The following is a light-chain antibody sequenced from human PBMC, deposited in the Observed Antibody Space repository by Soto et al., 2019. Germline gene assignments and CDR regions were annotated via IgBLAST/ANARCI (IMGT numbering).Light chain of an antibody. CDR1: QGIGDT. CDR2: GAS. V-gene: IGKV3-15*01. CDR3: QQCHKWPRIT. J-gene: IGKJ5*01. Sequence: EIVMTQSPATLSVSPGEGATLSCRASQGIGDTLAWYQQKPGQAPRLLIYGASTRAAGVPARFSGSGSGTEFTLTISSLESEDVAVYYCQQCHKWPRITFGPGTRLEIK.